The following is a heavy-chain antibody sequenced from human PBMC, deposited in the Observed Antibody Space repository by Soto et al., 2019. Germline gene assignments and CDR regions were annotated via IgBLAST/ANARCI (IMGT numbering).Heavy chain of an antibody. D-gene: IGHD4-17*01. Sequence: EVQLVESGEGLVQPGGSLRLSSATSGFTFSDHYMDWIRQAPGKGLEWVGRSRNKAKSFTTDYAASVKGRFTISRDDSKNSLYLQLNSLKTEDTAVFYCAKYTYADRDYWGQGTLVTVSS. V-gene: IGHV3-72*01. J-gene: IGHJ4*02. CDR1: GFTFSDHY. CDR2: SRNKAKSFTT. CDR3: AKYTYADRDY.